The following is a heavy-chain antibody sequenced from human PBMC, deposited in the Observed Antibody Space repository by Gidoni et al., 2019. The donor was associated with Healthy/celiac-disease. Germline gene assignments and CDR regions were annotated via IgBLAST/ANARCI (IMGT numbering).Heavy chain of an antibody. J-gene: IGHJ6*02. Sequence: EVQLVESGGGLVQPGGSLRLSCAASGFTFSSYSMNWVRQAPGKGLEWVSYISSSSSTIYYADSVKGRFTISRDNAKNSLYLQMNSLRDEDTAVYYCARDDSGPYYYDSSHPLDVWGQGTTVTVSS. CDR1: GFTFSSYS. D-gene: IGHD3-22*01. CDR2: ISSSSSTI. V-gene: IGHV3-48*02. CDR3: ARDDSGPYYYDSSHPLDV.